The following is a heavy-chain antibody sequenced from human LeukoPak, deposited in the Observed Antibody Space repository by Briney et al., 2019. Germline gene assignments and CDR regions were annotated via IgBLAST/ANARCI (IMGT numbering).Heavy chain of an antibody. CDR1: GGSLSSSSNY. D-gene: IGHD3-10*01. V-gene: IGHV4-39*01. CDR3: ARVPPRRITMVRGAYDY. J-gene: IGHJ4*02. Sequence: NPSESLTLTCTVSGGSLSSSSNYWVCIRPPPGKGLVWFGSIYYSGSTYYNPSLKSRLTISVDTSKNQFSLKLSSVTAEDTAVYYCARVPPRRITMVRGAYDYWGQGTLVTVSS. CDR2: IYYSGST.